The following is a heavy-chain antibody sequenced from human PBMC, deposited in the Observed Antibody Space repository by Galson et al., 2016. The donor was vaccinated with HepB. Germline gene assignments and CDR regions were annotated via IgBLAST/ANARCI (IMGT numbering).Heavy chain of an antibody. V-gene: IGHV3-74*01. CDR3: ASGVIKPRGDY. Sequence: SLRLSCAASGFTFSSHWMHWVRQAPGKGLVWVSRINSDGSTTSYADVVKGRFTISRDNAKNTLYLQMNSLRGEDTAVYYCASGVIKPRGDYWGRGTLVTVSS. CDR2: INSDGSTT. D-gene: IGHD1-14*01. J-gene: IGHJ4*02. CDR1: GFTFSSHW.